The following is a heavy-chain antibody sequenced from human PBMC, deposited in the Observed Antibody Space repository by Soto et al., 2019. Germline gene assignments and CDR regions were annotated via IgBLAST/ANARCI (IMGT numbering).Heavy chain of an antibody. CDR1: GLTFSGSA. CDR2: IRNKANNYTT. Sequence: EVQLVESGGGLVQPGGSLKLSCVASGLTFSGSAMHWVRQASGKGLEWVGRIRNKANNYTTAFGASVKGRFTISRDDSKNTLYLQMNSLRIEDTAIYYCITSGRYTFLDYWGQGSLVTVSS. J-gene: IGHJ4*02. D-gene: IGHD2-2*02. CDR3: ITSGRYTFLDY. V-gene: IGHV3-73*02.